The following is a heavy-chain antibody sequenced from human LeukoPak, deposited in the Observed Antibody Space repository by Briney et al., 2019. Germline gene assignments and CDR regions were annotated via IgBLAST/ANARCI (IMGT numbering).Heavy chain of an antibody. Sequence: SETLSLTCTVSGDSISSSRSYWGWIRRPPGKGLEWIGSIYYSGSTYYNTSLKSRVTISVDTSKNQFSLRLSSVTAADTAVYYCARVTGYMIEDYFDYWGQGTLVTVSS. J-gene: IGHJ4*02. D-gene: IGHD3-22*01. CDR3: ARVTGYMIEDYFDY. V-gene: IGHV4-39*07. CDR2: IYYSGST. CDR1: GDSISSSRSY.